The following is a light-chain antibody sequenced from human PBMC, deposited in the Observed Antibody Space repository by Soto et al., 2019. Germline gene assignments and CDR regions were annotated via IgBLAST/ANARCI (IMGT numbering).Light chain of an antibody. CDR1: QSISSW. CDR3: QQYNSYSGT. Sequence: DIEMTQYPSTLSASVGDRVTITCRASQSISSWLAWYQQKPGKAPKLLIYDASSLESGVPSRFSGSGSGTEFTLTISSLQPDDFATYYCQQYNSYSGTFGQVTKVDI. V-gene: IGKV1-5*01. CDR2: DAS. J-gene: IGKJ1*01.